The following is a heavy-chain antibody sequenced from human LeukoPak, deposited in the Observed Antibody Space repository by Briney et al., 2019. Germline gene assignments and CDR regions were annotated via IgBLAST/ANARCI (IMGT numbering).Heavy chain of an antibody. D-gene: IGHD2-15*01. CDR2: ISGSGGNI. J-gene: IGHJ4*02. Sequence: PGGSLRLSCAASGFTFSSYAMSWVRQVPGKGLEWVSGISGSGGNIYYADSVKGRFTISRDNSKNTLYLQMNSLRAEDTAIYYCAKDSVAATLLVRVLRRSHYFDYWGQGTLVTVSS. CDR3: AKDSVAATLLVRVLRRSHYFDY. CDR1: GFTFSSYA. V-gene: IGHV3-23*01.